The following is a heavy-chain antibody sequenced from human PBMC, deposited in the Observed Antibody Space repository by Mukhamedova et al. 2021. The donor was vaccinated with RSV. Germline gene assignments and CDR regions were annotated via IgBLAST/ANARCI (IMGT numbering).Heavy chain of an antibody. CDR2: IYSGGST. V-gene: IGHV3-53*01. CDR3: AREITGTTLYYYYYYMDV. D-gene: IGHD1-7*01. J-gene: IGHJ6*03. Sequence: VSVIYSGGSTYYADSVKGRFTISRDNSKNTLYLQMNSLRAEDTAVYYCAREITGTTLYYYYYYMDVWGNGTTVTVSS.